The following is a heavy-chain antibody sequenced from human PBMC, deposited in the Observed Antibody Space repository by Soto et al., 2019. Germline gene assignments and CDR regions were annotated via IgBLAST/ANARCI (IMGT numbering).Heavy chain of an antibody. CDR3: ATPIFDWLFGAFDY. D-gene: IGHD3-9*01. Sequence: EVQLLESGGGLVQPGGSLRLSCAASGFTFSSYAMSWVRQAPGKGLEWVSAISGSGGSTYYADSVKGRFTISRDNSKNTLYLQMNSQRAEDTAVYYCATPIFDWLFGAFDYWGQGTLVTVSS. V-gene: IGHV3-23*01. CDR1: GFTFSSYA. J-gene: IGHJ4*02. CDR2: ISGSGGST.